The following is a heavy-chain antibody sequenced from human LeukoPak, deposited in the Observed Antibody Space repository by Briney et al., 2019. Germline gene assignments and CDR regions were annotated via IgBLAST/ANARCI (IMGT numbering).Heavy chain of an antibody. D-gene: IGHD3-10*01. CDR1: GFTVSGYA. Sequence: GGSLRLSCAASGFTVSGYAMNWVRQAPGKGLEWVATISTSGGSTYCADFVKGRFTISRDNSKNTLYLQMNSLRAEDTAVYYCAKNGHGSGSYYPRTKYYFDYWGQGTLVTVSS. V-gene: IGHV3-23*01. CDR2: ISTSGGST. CDR3: AKNGHGSGSYYPRTKYYFDY. J-gene: IGHJ4*02.